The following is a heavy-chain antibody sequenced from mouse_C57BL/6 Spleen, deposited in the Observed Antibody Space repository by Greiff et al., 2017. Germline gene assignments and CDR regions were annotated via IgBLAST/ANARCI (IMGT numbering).Heavy chain of an antibody. CDR3: ANIITTVVDYFDY. V-gene: IGHV1-82*01. J-gene: IGHJ2*01. CDR2: IYPGDGDT. Sequence: VQLQESGPELVKPGASVKISCKASGYAFSSSWMNWVKQRPGKGLEWIGRIYPGDGDTNYNGKFKGKATLTADKSSSTAYMQLSSLTSEDSAVYFCANIITTVVDYFDYWGQGTTRTVSS. D-gene: IGHD1-1*01. CDR1: GYAFSSSW.